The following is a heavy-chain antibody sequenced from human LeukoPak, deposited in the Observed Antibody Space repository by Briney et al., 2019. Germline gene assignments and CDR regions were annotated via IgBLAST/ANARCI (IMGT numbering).Heavy chain of an antibody. CDR3: ARFGTSGYSGDY. Sequence: GGSLRLSCAASGFTFSDYYMSWIRQAPGKGREWLSYISDLSNNRYYADTVKGRFTISRDDAKNSVYLQMNSLRDEDTAVYYCARFGTSGYSGDYWGQGNLVTVSS. D-gene: IGHD3-22*01. J-gene: IGHJ4*02. V-gene: IGHV3-11*04. CDR2: ISDLSNNR. CDR1: GFTFSDYY.